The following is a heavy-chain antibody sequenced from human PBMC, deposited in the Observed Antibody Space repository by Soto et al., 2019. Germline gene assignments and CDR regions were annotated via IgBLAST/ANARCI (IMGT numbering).Heavy chain of an antibody. CDR2: INHSGST. CDR3: ARGWGRIFDY. V-gene: IGHV4-34*01. Sequence: QVQLQQWGAGLLKPSETLSLTCAVYGGSFSGYYWNWIRQPPGKGLEWIGEINHSGSTNYNPSLKSRVTISVDTSKHQLSLKLSSVTAADTAVYYCARGWGRIFDYWGQGTLVTVSS. J-gene: IGHJ4*02. D-gene: IGHD7-27*01. CDR1: GGSFSGYY.